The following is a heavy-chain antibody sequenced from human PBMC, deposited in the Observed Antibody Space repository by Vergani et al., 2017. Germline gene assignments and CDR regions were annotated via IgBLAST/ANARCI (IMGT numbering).Heavy chain of an antibody. CDR2: INHSGST. J-gene: IGHJ4*02. Sequence: QVQLQQWGAGLLKPSETLSLTCAVYGGSFSGYYWSWIRQPPGKGLEWIGEINHSGSTNYNPSLKSRVTISVDTSKNQFSLKLSSVTAADTAVYYCAREPEGYYDFWSGYVFDYWGQGTLVTVSS. D-gene: IGHD3-3*01. CDR3: AREPEGYYDFWSGYVFDY. CDR1: GGSFSGYY. V-gene: IGHV4-34*01.